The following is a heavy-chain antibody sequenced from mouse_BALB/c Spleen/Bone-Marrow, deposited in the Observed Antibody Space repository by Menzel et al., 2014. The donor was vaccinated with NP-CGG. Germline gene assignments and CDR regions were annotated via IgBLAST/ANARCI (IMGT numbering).Heavy chain of an antibody. CDR3: ARPPIYYDYAWFAY. CDR2: INPDSSTI. D-gene: IGHD2-4*01. V-gene: IGHV4-1*02. J-gene: IGHJ3*01. Sequence: DVMLVESGGGLVQPGGSLNLSCAASGFDFSRYWMSWVRQAPGKGLEWIGEINPDSSTINYTPSLKDKFIISRDNAKNTLYLQMSKVRSEDTALYYCARPPIYYDYAWFAYWGQGTLVTVSA. CDR1: GFDFSRYW.